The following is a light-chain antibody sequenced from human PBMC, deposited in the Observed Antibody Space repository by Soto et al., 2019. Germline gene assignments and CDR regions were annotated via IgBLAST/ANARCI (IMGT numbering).Light chain of an antibody. CDR2: GTS. CDR1: NSNIGTGFD. Sequence: QSVLTQPPSVSGAPGQRVTIACTGNNSNIGTGFDVHWYRHFPGAAPKLLLSGTSHRPSGVPDRFSGSKSGTSASLAITGLQADDEADYYCCSYAGSYIYVFGTGTKLTVL. J-gene: IGLJ1*01. V-gene: IGLV1-40*01. CDR3: CSYAGSYIYV.